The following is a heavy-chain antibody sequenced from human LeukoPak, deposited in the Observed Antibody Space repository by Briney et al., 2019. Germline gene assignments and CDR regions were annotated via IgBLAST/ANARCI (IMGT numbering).Heavy chain of an antibody. Sequence: SVKVSCKASGGTFSSYAISWVRQAPGQGLEWMGGIIPIFGTANYAQKFQGSVTITADESTSTAYMELSSLRSEDTAVYYCAAPPLLTGYPYGIWGQGTMVTVSS. CDR2: IIPIFGTA. CDR3: AAPPLLTGYPYGI. CDR1: GGTFSSYA. V-gene: IGHV1-69*13. D-gene: IGHD3-9*01. J-gene: IGHJ3*02.